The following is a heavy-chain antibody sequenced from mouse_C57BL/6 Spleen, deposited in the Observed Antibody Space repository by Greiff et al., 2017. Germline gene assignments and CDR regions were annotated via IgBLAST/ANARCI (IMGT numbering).Heavy chain of an antibody. J-gene: IGHJ1*03. Sequence: VQLQQSGTVLARPGASVKMSCKTSGYTFTSYWMHWVKQRPGQGLEWIGAIYPGNSDTSYNQKFKGKAKLTAVTSASTAYMELSSLTNEDSAVYYCTRSLDYDEGYFDVWGTGTTVTVSS. D-gene: IGHD2-4*01. CDR3: TRSLDYDEGYFDV. CDR2: IYPGNSDT. V-gene: IGHV1-5*01. CDR1: GYTFTSYW.